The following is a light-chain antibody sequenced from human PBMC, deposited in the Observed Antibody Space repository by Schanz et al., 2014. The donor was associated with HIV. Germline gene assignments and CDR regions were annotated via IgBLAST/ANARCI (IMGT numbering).Light chain of an antibody. CDR3: QSYDSSLSVVV. J-gene: IGLJ2*01. CDR1: SSDIGAYNL. V-gene: IGLV2-14*02. CDR2: EGT. Sequence: QSALTQPASVSGSPGQSITISCTGTSSDIGAYNLISWYQQHPGKAPKFIIYEGTKRPSGISNRFSGSKSGNTASLRISGLQAEDEADYYCQSYDSSLSVVVFGGGTKLTVL.